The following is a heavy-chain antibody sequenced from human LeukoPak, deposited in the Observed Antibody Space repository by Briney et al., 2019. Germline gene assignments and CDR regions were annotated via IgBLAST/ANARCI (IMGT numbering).Heavy chain of an antibody. V-gene: IGHV4-39*01. CDR2: IYYSGST. D-gene: IGHD6-19*01. Sequence: SETLSLTCTVSGGSISSSSYYWGWIRQPPGKGLEWIGSIYYSGSTYYNPSLKSRVTISVDMSKNQSSLKLSSVTAADTAVYYCARPAYSSGWYGYYFDYWGQGTLVTVSS. CDR1: GGSISSSSYY. CDR3: ARPAYSSGWYGYYFDY. J-gene: IGHJ4*02.